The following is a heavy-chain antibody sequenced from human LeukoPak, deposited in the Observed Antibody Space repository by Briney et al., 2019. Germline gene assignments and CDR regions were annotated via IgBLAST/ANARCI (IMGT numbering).Heavy chain of an antibody. CDR3: AKGGKWDVTPFDY. CDR2: ISGGGGST. J-gene: IGHJ4*02. D-gene: IGHD1-26*01. CDR1: GFTFSGYN. V-gene: IGHV3-23*01. Sequence: PGGSLRLSCAASGFTFSGYNMNWVRQAPGKGLEWVSTISGGGGSTYYADSVKGRFTISRDNSKNTLYLQVNSLRAEDTAVYYCAKGGKWDVTPFDYWGQGTLVTVSS.